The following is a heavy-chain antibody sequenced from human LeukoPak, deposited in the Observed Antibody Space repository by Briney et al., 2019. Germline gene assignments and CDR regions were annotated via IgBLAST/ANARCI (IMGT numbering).Heavy chain of an antibody. D-gene: IGHD2-15*01. J-gene: IGHJ4*02. V-gene: IGHV1-69*04. CDR3: ARAGATRYFDY. CDR2: IIPILGIA. CDR1: GGTFSSYA. Sequence: GSSVKVSCKASGGTFSSYAISWVRQAPGQGLEWMGRIIPILGIANYAQKSQGRVTITADKSTSTAYMELSSLRSEDTAVYYCARAGATRYFDYWGQGTLVTVSS.